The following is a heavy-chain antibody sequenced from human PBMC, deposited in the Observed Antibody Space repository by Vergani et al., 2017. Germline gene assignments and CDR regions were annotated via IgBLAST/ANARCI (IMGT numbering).Heavy chain of an antibody. D-gene: IGHD3-10*01. CDR2: ISSSGRTI. J-gene: IGHJ6*03. CDR3: ARDRVRDYYYYMDV. CDR1: GFTFSDYY. V-gene: IGHV3-11*04. Sequence: QVQLVESGGGLVKPGGSLRLSCAASGFTFSDYYMSWIRQAPGKGLEWVSYISSSGRTIYYADSVKRRFTISRDNAKNSLYRQMNSLRAEDTAVYYCARDRVRDYYYYMDVWGKGTTVTVSS.